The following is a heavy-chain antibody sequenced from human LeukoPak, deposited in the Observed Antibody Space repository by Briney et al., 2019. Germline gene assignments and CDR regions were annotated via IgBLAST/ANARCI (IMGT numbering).Heavy chain of an antibody. Sequence: ASVKVSCKASGGTFSSYAISWVRQAPGQGLEWMGGIIPILGTANYAQKFQGRVTITADESTSTAYMELSSLRSEDTAVYYCARGRIYAVAQRGDDAFDIWGQGTMVTVSS. V-gene: IGHV1-69*13. J-gene: IGHJ3*02. CDR2: IIPILGTA. CDR1: GGTFSSYA. CDR3: ARGRIYAVAQRGDDAFDI. D-gene: IGHD6-19*01.